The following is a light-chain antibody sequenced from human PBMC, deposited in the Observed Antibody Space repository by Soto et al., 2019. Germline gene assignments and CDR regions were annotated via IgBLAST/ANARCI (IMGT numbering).Light chain of an antibody. CDR3: QQSSSAPPI. CDR1: QSFSSY. V-gene: IGKV1-39*01. CDR2: VSD. J-gene: IGKJ3*01. Sequence: DIRMTQSPSSLSASIGVRVTITCRASQSFSSYVNWYRHKPGGAPQLLIHVSDSLHSGVPSRFSGSGSGTDFTLTISSLQPEDFATYYCQQSSSAPPIFGPGTRVDIK.